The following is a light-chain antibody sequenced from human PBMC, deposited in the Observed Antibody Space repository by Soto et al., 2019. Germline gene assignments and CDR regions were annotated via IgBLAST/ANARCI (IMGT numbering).Light chain of an antibody. CDR3: QQSYNIPIT. J-gene: IGKJ5*01. V-gene: IGKV1-39*01. Sequence: DIQMTQFPSSLSASVGDRVTVTCRASQSISRYLNWYQQMSGKAPKLLIYGASNLRSGVPSRFSGSGSETDFTLTINSVQPEDSATYYCQQSYNIPITFGQGTRLEIK. CDR1: QSISRY. CDR2: GAS.